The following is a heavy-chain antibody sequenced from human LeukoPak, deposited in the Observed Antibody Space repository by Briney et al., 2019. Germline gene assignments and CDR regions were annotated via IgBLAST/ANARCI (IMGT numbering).Heavy chain of an antibody. CDR3: ARDRSPERYYDSSHWDYYYGMDV. Sequence: SETLSLTCTVSGGSISSGGYNWSWIRQPPGKGLEWIGYIYYSGSTNYNPSLKSRVTISVDTSKNQFSLKLSSVTAADTAVYYCARDRSPERYYDSSHWDYYYGMDVWGQGTTVTVSS. CDR2: IYYSGST. V-gene: IGHV4-61*08. CDR1: GGSISSGGYN. D-gene: IGHD3-22*01. J-gene: IGHJ6*02.